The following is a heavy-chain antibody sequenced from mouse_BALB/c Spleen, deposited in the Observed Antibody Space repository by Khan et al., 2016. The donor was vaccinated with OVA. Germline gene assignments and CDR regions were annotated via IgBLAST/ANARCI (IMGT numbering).Heavy chain of an antibody. V-gene: IGHV5-6*01. CDR3: ARLAYYYDSEGFAY. J-gene: IGHJ3*01. Sequence: EVELVESGGDLVKPEGSLKLSCAASGFTFSTYGMSWVRQTPDKRLEWVATISSGGSYTYYPDSVQGRFTISRENAKNTLYLQMSSLKSEDTAMFYCARLAYYYDSEGFAYWGQGTLVTVSA. CDR2: ISSGGSYT. D-gene: IGHD1-1*01. CDR1: GFTFSTYG.